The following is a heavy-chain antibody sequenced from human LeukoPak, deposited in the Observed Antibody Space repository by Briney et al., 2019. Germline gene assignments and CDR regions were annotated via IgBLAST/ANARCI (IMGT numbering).Heavy chain of an antibody. Sequence: GGSLRLSCAASGFIFGSYTMNWVRQAPGKGLEWVSYISSSGSTIYYADSVKGRFTISRDNAKNSLYLQMNSLRAEDTAVYYCARPHCSSTSCYGYGMDVWGQGTTVTVSS. D-gene: IGHD2-2*01. J-gene: IGHJ6*02. CDR3: ARPHCSSTSCYGYGMDV. CDR1: GFIFGSYT. V-gene: IGHV3-48*04. CDR2: ISSSGSTI.